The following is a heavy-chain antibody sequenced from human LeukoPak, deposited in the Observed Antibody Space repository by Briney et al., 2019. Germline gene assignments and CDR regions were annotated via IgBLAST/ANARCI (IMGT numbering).Heavy chain of an antibody. CDR2: ISYDGSNK. CDR1: GFTFRSYA. J-gene: IGHJ3*02. Sequence: GGSLRLSCAASGFTFRSYAMHWVRQAPGKGLEWVAVISYDGSNKYYADSVKGRFTISRDNSKNTLDLQMNSLRAEDTAVYYCAREYYDSSGSKRSAFDIWGQGTMVTVSS. CDR3: AREYYDSSGSKRSAFDI. D-gene: IGHD3-22*01. V-gene: IGHV3-30-3*01.